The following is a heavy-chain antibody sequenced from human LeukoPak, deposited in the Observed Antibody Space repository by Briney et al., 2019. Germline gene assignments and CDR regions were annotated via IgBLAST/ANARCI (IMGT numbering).Heavy chain of an antibody. D-gene: IGHD3-10*01. V-gene: IGHV4-39*07. Sequence: SETLSLTCTVSGGSISSSYYYWGWIRQPPGKGLEWIGSIYSSGSTYYNPSLKSRVTISVDTSKNQFSLKLSSVTAADTAVYYCARYSTMVRGVRTFDYWGQGTLVTVSS. CDR2: IYSSGST. CDR1: GGSISSSYYY. J-gene: IGHJ4*02. CDR3: ARYSTMVRGVRTFDY.